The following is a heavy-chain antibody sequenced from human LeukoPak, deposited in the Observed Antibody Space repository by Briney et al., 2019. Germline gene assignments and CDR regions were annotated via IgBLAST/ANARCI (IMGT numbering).Heavy chain of an antibody. CDR3: ARELVGATVHFDY. J-gene: IGHJ4*02. V-gene: IGHV4-61*02. D-gene: IGHD1-26*01. CDR2: IYTSGST. CDR1: GGSISSGSYY. Sequence: PSETLSLTCTVSGGSISSGSYYWSWIRQPAGKGLEWIGRIYTSGSTNYNPSLKSRVTISVDTSKNQFSLKLSSVTAADTAVYYCARELVGATVHFDYWGQGTLVTVSS.